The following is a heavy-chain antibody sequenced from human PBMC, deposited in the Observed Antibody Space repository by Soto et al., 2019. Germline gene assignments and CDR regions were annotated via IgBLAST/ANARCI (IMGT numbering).Heavy chain of an antibody. CDR2: IHQSGST. V-gene: IGHV4-4*02. CDR1: GGSISSSNW. Sequence: QVQLQESGPGLVKPSGTLSLTCAVSGGSISSSNWWSWVRHPPGKGLEWIGEIHQSGSTNYNPSVKSRVAISVDKSKNQFSLKLTSVTAADTAVYYCARVVIVTSSGSYYFDYWGQGTLVTVSS. D-gene: IGHD2-21*01. CDR3: ARVVIVTSSGSYYFDY. J-gene: IGHJ4*02.